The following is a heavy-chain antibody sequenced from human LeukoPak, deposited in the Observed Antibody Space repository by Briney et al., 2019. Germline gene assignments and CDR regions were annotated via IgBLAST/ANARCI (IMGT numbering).Heavy chain of an antibody. D-gene: IGHD6-19*01. CDR1: GGSFSGYY. V-gene: IGHV4-59*08. J-gene: IGHJ1*01. Sequence: PSETLSLTCAVYGGSFSGYYWSWIRQPPGKGLEWIGYIYYSGSTNYNPSLKSRITISIDTSKNQFSLKLSSVTAADTAVYYCARLGNAAVANPPHWGQGTLVTVSS. CDR3: ARLGNAAVANPPH. CDR2: IYYSGST.